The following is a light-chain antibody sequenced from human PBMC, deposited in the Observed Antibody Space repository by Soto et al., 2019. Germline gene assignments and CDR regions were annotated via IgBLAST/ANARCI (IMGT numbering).Light chain of an antibody. CDR3: QQYHDWPPIT. J-gene: IGKJ3*01. Sequence: EIGMTQSPDTLSVSPGEGVTVACRASQSVSSDLAWYQQKPGQSPRLLMYGASTRATDIPARFSGGGSGTEFTLTISSLQSEDVQIYYCQQYHDWPPITFGPGTKVEIK. CDR2: GAS. CDR1: QSVSSD. V-gene: IGKV3-15*01.